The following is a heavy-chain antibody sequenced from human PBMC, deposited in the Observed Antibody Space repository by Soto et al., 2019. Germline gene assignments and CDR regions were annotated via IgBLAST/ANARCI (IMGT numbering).Heavy chain of an antibody. V-gene: IGHV4-34*01. CDR2: INHSGST. CDR1: GGSFSGYY. Sequence: SETLSLTCAVYGGSFSGYYWSWIRQPPGKGLEWIGEINHSGSTNYNPSLKSRVTISVDTSKNQFSLTLSSVTAADTAVYYCARGRRTTYYFYGMDVWGKGTTVTVSS. CDR3: ARGRRTTYYFYGMDV. J-gene: IGHJ6*04.